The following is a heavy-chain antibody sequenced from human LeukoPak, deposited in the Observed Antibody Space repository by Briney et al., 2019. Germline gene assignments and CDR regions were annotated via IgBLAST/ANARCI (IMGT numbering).Heavy chain of an antibody. D-gene: IGHD4-17*01. J-gene: IGHJ4*02. V-gene: IGHV4-59*01. CDR2: IYYSGGT. CDR1: GGSISSYY. Sequence: SETLSLTCTVSGGSISSYYWSWIRQPPGKGLEWIGYIYYSGGTNYNPSLKSRVTISVDTSKNQFSLKLSSVTAADTAVYYCARSREDYGDYYFDYWGQGTLVTVSS. CDR3: ARSREDYGDYYFDY.